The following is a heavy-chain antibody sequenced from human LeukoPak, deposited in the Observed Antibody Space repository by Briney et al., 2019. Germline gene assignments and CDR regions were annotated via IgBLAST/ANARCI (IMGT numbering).Heavy chain of an antibody. D-gene: IGHD6-13*01. CDR1: GGSISSYY. Sequence: SETLSLTCTVSGGSISSYYWSWIRQPAGKGLEWIGRIYTSGSTNHNPSLKSRVTMSVDTSKNQFSLKLSSVTAADTAVYYCARDMGSSWHWGYYFDYWGQGTLVTVSS. V-gene: IGHV4-4*07. CDR3: ARDMGSSWHWGYYFDY. J-gene: IGHJ4*02. CDR2: IYTSGST.